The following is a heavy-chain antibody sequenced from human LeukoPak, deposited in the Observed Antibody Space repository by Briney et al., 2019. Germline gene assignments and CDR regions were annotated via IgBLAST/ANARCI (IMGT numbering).Heavy chain of an antibody. CDR2: IYYSGST. J-gene: IGHJ4*02. D-gene: IGHD3-16*02. V-gene: IGHV4-59*01. CDR3: ARVRRDYVWGSYPSYFDS. CDR1: GGSISSYY. Sequence: SETLSLTCTVSGGSISSYYWSWIRQPPGKGLEWIGYIYYSGSTNYNPSLKSRVTISVDTSKNQFSLKLSSVTAADTAVYYCARVRRDYVWGSYPSYFDSWGQGTLVTVSS.